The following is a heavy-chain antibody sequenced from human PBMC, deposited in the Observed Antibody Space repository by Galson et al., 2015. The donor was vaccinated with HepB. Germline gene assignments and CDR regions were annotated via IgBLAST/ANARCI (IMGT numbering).Heavy chain of an antibody. CDR3: ARGKRTMIVVVDAFDI. CDR2: IYTSGST. V-gene: IGHV4-61*02. D-gene: IGHD3-22*01. J-gene: IGHJ3*02. Sequence: LVKPTQTLTLTCTFSGFSLSTSGMCVSWIRQPPGKALEWLGRIYTSGSTNYNPSLKSRVTISVDTSKNQFSLKLSSVTAADTAVYYCARGKRTMIVVVDAFDIWGQGTMVTVSS. CDR1: GFSLSTSGMC.